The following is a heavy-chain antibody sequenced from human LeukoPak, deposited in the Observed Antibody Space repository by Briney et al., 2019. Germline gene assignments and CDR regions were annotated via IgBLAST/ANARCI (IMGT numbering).Heavy chain of an antibody. CDR3: ARHSNYDYYFGN. D-gene: IGHD4-11*01. Sequence: SGPTLVNPTQTLTLTCTFSGFSHSTTGMRVSWIRQPPGKALEWLARIDWDDERFYSASLKTRLTIAKDTSKNQVVLTVTNVDPVDTATYYCARHSNYDYYFGNWGQGALVSVSS. J-gene: IGHJ4*02. CDR2: IDWDDER. V-gene: IGHV2-70*04. CDR1: GFSHSTTGMR.